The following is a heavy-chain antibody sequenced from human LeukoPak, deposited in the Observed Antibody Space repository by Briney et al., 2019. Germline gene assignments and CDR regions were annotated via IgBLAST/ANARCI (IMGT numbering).Heavy chain of an antibody. D-gene: IGHD6-19*01. CDR3: ARAPHSSRITVASKLYYFDY. J-gene: IGHJ4*02. Sequence: SETLSLTCTVSGGSISSYYWSWIRQPAGKGLEWVGRIYTGGSTNYNPSLKSRVTMSVDTSKNQFSLKLSSVTAADTAVYYCARAPHSSRITVASKLYYFDYWGQGTLVTVSS. CDR1: GGSISSYY. CDR2: IYTGGST. V-gene: IGHV4-4*07.